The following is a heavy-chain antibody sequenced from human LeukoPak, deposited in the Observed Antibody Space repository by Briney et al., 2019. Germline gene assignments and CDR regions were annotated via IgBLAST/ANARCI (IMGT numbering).Heavy chain of an antibody. CDR2: ISGSGGST. J-gene: IGHJ6*02. CDR1: GITFSSYA. CDR3: AKGGGLLWFGELDYYYGMDV. V-gene: IGHV3-23*01. Sequence: GGSLRLSCAASGITFSSYAMSWVRQAPGKGLEWVSAISGSGGSTYYADSVKGRFTISRDNSKNTLYLQMNSLRAEDTAVYYCAKGGGLLWFGELDYYYGMDVWGQGTTVTVSS. D-gene: IGHD3-10*01.